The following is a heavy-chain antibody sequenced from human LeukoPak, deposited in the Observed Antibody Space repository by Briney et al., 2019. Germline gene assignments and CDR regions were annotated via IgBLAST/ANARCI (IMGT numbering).Heavy chain of an antibody. V-gene: IGHV1-18*01. Sequence: ASVKVSCKASGYTFINYGVTWVRQAPGQGLEWMGWISASNGNTNYAQKLQGRVTMTTEASTSTAYMELRSLRSDDTAVYYCAKALSRGYSGYDYGLGYWGQGTLVTVSS. CDR3: AKALSRGYSGYDYGLGY. J-gene: IGHJ4*02. CDR1: GYTFINYG. CDR2: ISASNGNT. D-gene: IGHD5-12*01.